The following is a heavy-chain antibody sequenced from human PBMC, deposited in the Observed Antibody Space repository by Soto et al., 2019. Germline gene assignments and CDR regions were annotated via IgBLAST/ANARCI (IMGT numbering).Heavy chain of an antibody. CDR2: INHSGTT. J-gene: IGHJ4*02. CDR3: ARGNSNLSVIGFDY. D-gene: IGHD2-21*01. Sequence: QVQLQQWGAGLVKPSETLSLTCAVYGGSFSGYYWSWIRQPPGKGLEWIGEINHSGTTNYNPSLKSRVTISVDTSKNQFSLKLSSVTAADTAVYYCARGNSNLSVIGFDYWGQGTLVTVSS. V-gene: IGHV4-34*01. CDR1: GGSFSGYY.